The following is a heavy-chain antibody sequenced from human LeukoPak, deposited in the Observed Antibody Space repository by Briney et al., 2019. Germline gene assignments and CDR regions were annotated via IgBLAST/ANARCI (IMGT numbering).Heavy chain of an antibody. D-gene: IGHD1-26*01. J-gene: IGHJ4*02. CDR3: ARLRARSLGPGGANFDY. V-gene: IGHV4-31*03. Sequence: TSETLSLTCIVSGGSISSGGYYWSWIRQHPGKGLEWIGYIYYSGSTYYNPSLKSRVTISVDTSKNQFSLKLSSVTAADTAVYYCARLRARSLGPGGANFDYWGQGTLVTVSS. CDR1: GGSISSGGYY. CDR2: IYYSGST.